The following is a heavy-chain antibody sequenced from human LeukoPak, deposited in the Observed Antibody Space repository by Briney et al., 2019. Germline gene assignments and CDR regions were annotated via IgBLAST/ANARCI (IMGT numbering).Heavy chain of an antibody. CDR1: GGSFSGYY. V-gene: IGHV4-34*01. D-gene: IGHD7-27*01. CDR2: INHSGST. Sequence: SSETLSLTCAVYGGSFSGYYWSWIRQPPGKGLEWIGEINHSGSTNYNPSLKSRVTISVDTSKNQFSLKLSFVTAADTAVYYCARRKLGIGRYFDYWGQGTLATVSS. CDR3: ARRKLGIGRYFDY. J-gene: IGHJ4*02.